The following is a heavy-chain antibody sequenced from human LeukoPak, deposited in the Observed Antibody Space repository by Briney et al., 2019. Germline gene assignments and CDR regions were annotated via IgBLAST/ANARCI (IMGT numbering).Heavy chain of an antibody. J-gene: IGHJ4*02. D-gene: IGHD4-23*01. CDR1: GSTFTNYD. V-gene: IGHV1-18*01. CDR3: ARDLGDYGGSLDY. CDR2: ISAYNGNT. Sequence: ASLKASCKASGSTFTNYDISWVRQAPGQSLEWMGWISAYNGNTTYAQRLQGRVTMTTDTSTSTAYMDLRSLRSDDTAVYYSARDLGDYGGSLDYWGQGTLITVSS.